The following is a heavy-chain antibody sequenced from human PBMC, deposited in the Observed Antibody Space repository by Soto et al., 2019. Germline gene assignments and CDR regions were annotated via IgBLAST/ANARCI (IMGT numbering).Heavy chain of an antibody. V-gene: IGHV1-18*01. J-gene: IGHJ6*02. CDR3: ARDRPGYDFWSGYYGNYYYGMDV. CDR2: ISAYNGNT. Sequence: ASVKVSCKASGYTFTSYGISWVRQAPGQGLEWMGWISAYNGNTNYAQKLQGRVTMTTDTSTSTAYMELRSLRSDDTAVYCCARDRPGYDFWSGYYGNYYYGMDVWGQGTTVTVSS. D-gene: IGHD3-3*01. CDR1: GYTFTSYG.